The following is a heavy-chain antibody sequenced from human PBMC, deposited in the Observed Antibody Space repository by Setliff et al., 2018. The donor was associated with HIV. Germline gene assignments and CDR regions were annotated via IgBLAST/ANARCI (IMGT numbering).Heavy chain of an antibody. J-gene: IGHJ4*01. CDR2: INTSGGSA. Sequence: GASVKVSCKASGYTFTSYPMHWVRQAPGQGLEWMGVINTSGGSAGYAEKFRGRVTMTRDTSTNTVYMDLRNLRSGDTAVYYCARNQGDASGRYAGDYWGHGTLVTVSS. CDR1: GYTFTSYP. CDR3: ARNQGDASGRYAGDY. V-gene: IGHV1-46*01. D-gene: IGHD6-19*01.